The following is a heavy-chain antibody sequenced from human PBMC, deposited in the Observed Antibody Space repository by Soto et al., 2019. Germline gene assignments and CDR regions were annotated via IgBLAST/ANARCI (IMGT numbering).Heavy chain of an antibody. Sequence: VQLEESGGGVVQPGRSLRLSCAASGFTFSSYGMHWVRQAPGEGLEWVSTITDTGGDTKYADSVRGRFTMSRDNSKKTLYLQMNSLRVEDSALYYCARGSTDSYPGSRIFDFWGRGTLVTVSS. D-gene: IGHD3-10*01. CDR2: ITDTGGDT. CDR1: GFTFSSYG. V-gene: IGHV3-23*04. CDR3: ARGSTDSYPGSRIFDF. J-gene: IGHJ4*02.